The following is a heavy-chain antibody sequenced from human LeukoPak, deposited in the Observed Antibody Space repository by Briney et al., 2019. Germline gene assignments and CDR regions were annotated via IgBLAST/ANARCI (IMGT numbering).Heavy chain of an antibody. CDR1: GYTFTSYG. Sequence: ASVKVSCKASGYTFTSYGISWVRQAPGQGLEWMGWISAYNGNTNYAQKLQGRVTMTTDTSTSTAYMELRSLRSDDTAVYYCARDTYDYVWGSYRYYYYYYMDVWGKGTTVTVSS. CDR2: ISAYNGNT. J-gene: IGHJ6*03. CDR3: ARDTYDYVWGSYRYYYYYYMDV. D-gene: IGHD3-16*02. V-gene: IGHV1-18*01.